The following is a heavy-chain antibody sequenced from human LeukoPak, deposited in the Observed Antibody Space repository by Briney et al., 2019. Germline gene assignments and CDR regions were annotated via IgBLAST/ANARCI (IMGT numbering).Heavy chain of an antibody. CDR1: GFTFSSYD. Sequence: GGSLRLSCAASGFTFSSYDMSWVRQAPGKGLEWVSSISGSGGSTYYADSVKGRFTISRDNSKNTLFLQMDSLRAEDTAVYYCARPLRGDYCDYWGQGTLVTVSS. J-gene: IGHJ4*02. CDR2: ISGSGGST. V-gene: IGHV3-23*01. CDR3: ARPLRGDYCDY. D-gene: IGHD3-16*01.